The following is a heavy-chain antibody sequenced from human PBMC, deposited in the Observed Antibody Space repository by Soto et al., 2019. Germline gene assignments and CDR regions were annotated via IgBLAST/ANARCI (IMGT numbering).Heavy chain of an antibody. CDR1: GFTFDDYA. CDR2: ISWNSGSI. J-gene: IGHJ4*02. D-gene: IGHD1-26*01. CDR3: ARGSYQLHY. V-gene: IGHV3-9*01. Sequence: GGSLILSCAASGFTFDDYAMHWVRQAPGKGLEWVSGISWNSGSIGYADSVKGRFTISRDNAKNSLYLQMNSLRAEDTALYYCARGSYQLHYWGQGTLVTVSS.